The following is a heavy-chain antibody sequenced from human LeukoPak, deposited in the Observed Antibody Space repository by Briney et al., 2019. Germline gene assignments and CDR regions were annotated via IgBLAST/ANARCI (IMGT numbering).Heavy chain of an antibody. J-gene: IGHJ4*02. CDR3: AKARGGCSGGSCYEPTDY. V-gene: IGHV3-30*18. CDR2: ISYDGSNK. CDR1: GFTFSSYG. Sequence: GGSLRLSCAASGFTFSSYGMHWVRQAPGKGLEWVAVISYDGSNKYYADSVKGRFTISRDNSENTLYLQMNSLRAEDTAVYYCAKARGGCSGGSCYEPTDYWGQGTLVTVSS. D-gene: IGHD2-15*01.